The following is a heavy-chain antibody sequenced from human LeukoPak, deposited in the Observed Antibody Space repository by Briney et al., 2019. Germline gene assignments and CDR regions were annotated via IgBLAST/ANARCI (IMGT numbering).Heavy chain of an antibody. D-gene: IGHD3-22*01. J-gene: IGHJ4*02. Sequence: GGSLRLSCAASGFTFSPYAMNWVRQAPGKGLEWVSYISGSSTTIYYADSVKGRFTISRDNAKNSVYLQMNSLRDEDTAVYYCARDAYYSDTSGYHFDYWGQGTLVTVSS. CDR1: GFTFSPYA. CDR2: ISGSSTTI. V-gene: IGHV3-48*02. CDR3: ARDAYYSDTSGYHFDY.